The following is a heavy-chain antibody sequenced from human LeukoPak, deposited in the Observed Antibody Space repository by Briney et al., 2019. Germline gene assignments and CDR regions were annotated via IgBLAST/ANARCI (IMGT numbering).Heavy chain of an antibody. CDR3: ARDVYSTAAAGTFDY. D-gene: IGHD6-13*01. CDR1: GYTFTSYG. J-gene: IGHJ4*02. CDR2: ISAYNGNT. V-gene: IGHV1-18*01. Sequence: GASVKVSCKASGYTFTSYGISWVRQAPGQGLEWMGWISAYNGNTNYAQKLQGRVTMTTDTSTSTAYMELRSLRSDDTAVYYCARDVYSTAAAGTFDYWGQGTLVTVSS.